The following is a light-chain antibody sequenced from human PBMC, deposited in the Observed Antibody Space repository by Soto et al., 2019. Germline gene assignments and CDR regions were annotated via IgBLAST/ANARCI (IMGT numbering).Light chain of an antibody. Sequence: EMVGTQSPGTLSLSPGERATLSCRASQSISSSYLAWYQQKPGQAPRLLIYGASSRATGIPDRFSGSGSGTDFTLTISRLEPEDFAVYYCQQYVNSLYTFGQGTKLEIK. V-gene: IGKV3-20*01. CDR3: QQYVNSLYT. CDR1: QSISSSY. CDR2: GAS. J-gene: IGKJ2*01.